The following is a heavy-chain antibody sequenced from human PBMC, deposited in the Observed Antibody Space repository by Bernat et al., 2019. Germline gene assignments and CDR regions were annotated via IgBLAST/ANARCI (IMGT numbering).Heavy chain of an antibody. V-gene: IGHV4-4*02. J-gene: IGHJ6*03. CDR1: GGSISSSNW. CDR3: ARYYYYYMDV. CDR2: IYHSGST. Sequence: QVQLQESGPGLVKPSGTLSLTCAVSGGSISSSNWWSWVRQSPGQGLEWIGEIYHSGSTNYNPSLNGRVTTSIDESKNQFSLKLTAVTAADTAVYYCARYYYYYMDVWGKGTTVTVSS.